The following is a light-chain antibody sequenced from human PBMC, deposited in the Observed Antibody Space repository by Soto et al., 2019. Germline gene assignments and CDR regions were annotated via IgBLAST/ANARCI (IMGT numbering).Light chain of an antibody. CDR3: QRRSSWPRLWA. J-gene: IGKJ4*01. CDR2: DTS. Sequence: EIVLTQSPATLSLSPGERATLSCRASQSVGSSLAWYQQKPGQPPRLLIYDTSNRATGIPARFSGSGSGTDVTLTISSLEPEDFAVYYCQRRSSWPRLWAFGGGTKVEIK. CDR1: QSVGSS. V-gene: IGKV3-11*01.